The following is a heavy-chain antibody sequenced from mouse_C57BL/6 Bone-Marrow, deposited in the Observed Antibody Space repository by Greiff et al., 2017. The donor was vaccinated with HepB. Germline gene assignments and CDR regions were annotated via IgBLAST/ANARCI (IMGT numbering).Heavy chain of an antibody. CDR3: ARDQGGNYLYAMDY. D-gene: IGHD2-1*01. V-gene: IGHV5-16*01. Sequence: EVNVVESEGGLVQPGSSMKLSCTASGFTFSDYYMAWVRQVPEKGLEWVANINYDGSSTYYLDSLKSRFIISRDNAKNILYLQMSSLKSEDTATYYCARDQGGNYLYAMDYWGQGTSVTVSS. J-gene: IGHJ4*01. CDR1: GFTFSDYY. CDR2: INYDGSST.